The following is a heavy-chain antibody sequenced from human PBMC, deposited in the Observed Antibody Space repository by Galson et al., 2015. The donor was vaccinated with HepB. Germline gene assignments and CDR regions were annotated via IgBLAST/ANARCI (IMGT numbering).Heavy chain of an antibody. V-gene: IGHV3-33*01. D-gene: IGHD6-19*01. CDR3: ARVGVAGKGDVYYFDY. J-gene: IGHJ4*02. CDR1: GFTFSSYG. CDR2: IWYDGSNK. Sequence: SLRLSCAASGFTFSSYGMHWVRQAPGKGLEWVAVIWYDGSNKYYADSVKGRFTISRDNSKNTLYLQMNSLRAEDTAVYYCARVGVAGKGDVYYFDYWGQGTLVTVSS.